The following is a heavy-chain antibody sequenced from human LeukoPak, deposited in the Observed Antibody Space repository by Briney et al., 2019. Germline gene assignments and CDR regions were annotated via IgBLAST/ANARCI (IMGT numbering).Heavy chain of an antibody. D-gene: IGHD1-26*01. J-gene: IGHJ4*02. CDR2: ISYDGSNK. CDR1: GFTFSSYA. Sequence: PGRSLRLSCAASGFTFSSYAMRWVRQAPGKGLEWVAVISYDGSNKYYADSVKGRFTISRDNSKNTLYLQMNSLRAEDTAVYYCARESSGGSVGYWGQGTLVTVSS. V-gene: IGHV3-30*04. CDR3: ARESSGGSVGY.